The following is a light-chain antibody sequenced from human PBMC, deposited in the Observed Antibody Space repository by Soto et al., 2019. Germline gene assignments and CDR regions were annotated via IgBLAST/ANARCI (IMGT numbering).Light chain of an antibody. V-gene: IGKV1-39*01. CDR1: QSIGRN. CDR2: GAS. Sequence: DIQMTQSPSSLSASVGDRVTITCRASQSIGRNLNWYQQKPGRAPKLLMYGASSLQSGVPSRFSGSGSGTDFTLTISSXQPEDLVTYYCQQSYKTPPIFGQGTRLEIK. CDR3: QQSYKTPPI. J-gene: IGKJ5*01.